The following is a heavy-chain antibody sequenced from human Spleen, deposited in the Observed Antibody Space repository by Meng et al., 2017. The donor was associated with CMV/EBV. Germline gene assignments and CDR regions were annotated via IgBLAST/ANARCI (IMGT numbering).Heavy chain of an antibody. J-gene: IGHJ6*02. CDR3: ARVGDYYDFWSGYSTYYGMDV. CDR2: IYYSGGT. D-gene: IGHD3-3*01. Sequence: SETLSLTCTVSGGSISSYYWSWIRQPPGKGLEWIGYIYYSGGTNYNPSLKSRVTISVDTSKNQFSLKLSSVTAADTAVYCCARVGDYYDFWSGYSTYYGMDVWGQGTTVTVSS. V-gene: IGHV4-59*01. CDR1: GGSISSYY.